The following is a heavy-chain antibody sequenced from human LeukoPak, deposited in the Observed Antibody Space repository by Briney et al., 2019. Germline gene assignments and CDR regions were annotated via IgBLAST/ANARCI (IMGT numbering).Heavy chain of an antibody. D-gene: IGHD4-23*01. CDR3: ARQTTVVNKWGEWFDP. Sequence: PSETLSLTCTVSGGSISSGSYYWSWIRQPAGKGLEWIGRIYTSGSTNYNPSLKSRVTISVDTSKNQFSLKLSSVTAADTAVYYCARQTTVVNKWGEWFDPWGQGTLVAVSS. V-gene: IGHV4-61*02. J-gene: IGHJ5*02. CDR1: GGSISSGSYY. CDR2: IYTSGST.